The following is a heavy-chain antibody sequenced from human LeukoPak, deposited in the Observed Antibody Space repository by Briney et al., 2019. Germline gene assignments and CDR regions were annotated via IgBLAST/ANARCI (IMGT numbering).Heavy chain of an antibody. D-gene: IGHD3-22*01. CDR2: INPNSGGT. CDR3: ARNRGSDYYDSSFDY. CDR1: GYTFTGYY. Sequence: GASVKVSCKASGYTFTGYYMHWVRQAPGQGLEWMGWINPNSGGTNYAQKFQGWVTMTRDTSISTAYMELSRLRSDDTAVYYCARNRGSDYYDSSFDYWGQGTLVTVSS. V-gene: IGHV1-2*04. J-gene: IGHJ4*02.